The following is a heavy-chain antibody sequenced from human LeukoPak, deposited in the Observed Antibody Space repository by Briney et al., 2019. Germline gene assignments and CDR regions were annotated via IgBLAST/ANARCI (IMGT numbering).Heavy chain of an antibody. Sequence: PGGSLRLSCAASGFTFSSYGVSWVRQAPGKGLEWVAFIRYDGSNKYYADSVKGRFTISRDNSKNPLYLQMNSLRAEDTAVYYCASLVVVDYWGQGTLVTVSS. CDR3: ASLVVVDY. V-gene: IGHV3-30*02. CDR1: GFTFSSYG. D-gene: IGHD2-2*01. J-gene: IGHJ4*02. CDR2: IRYDGSNK.